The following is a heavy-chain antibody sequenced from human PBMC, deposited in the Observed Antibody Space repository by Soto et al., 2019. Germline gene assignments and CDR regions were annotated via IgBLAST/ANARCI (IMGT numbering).Heavy chain of an antibody. V-gene: IGHV1-24*01. D-gene: IGHD2-21*01. CDR2: FDPEDVET. J-gene: IGHJ5*02. CDR3: AIVLCTYCGGDRNWFDP. Sequence: SVKVSCKVSGYTLTELSMHWVRQAPGKGLEWMGGFDPEDVETIYAQQFQGRVTMTRNTSISTAYMELSSLRSEDTAVYYCAIVLCTYCGGDRNWFDPWGQGTLVTVSS. CDR1: GYTLTELS.